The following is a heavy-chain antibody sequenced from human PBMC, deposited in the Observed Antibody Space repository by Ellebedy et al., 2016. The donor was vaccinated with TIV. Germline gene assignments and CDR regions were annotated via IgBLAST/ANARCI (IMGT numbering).Heavy chain of an antibody. V-gene: IGHV3-23*01. CDR1: GFTFSSYA. D-gene: IGHD2-2*01. CDR2: ISGSGGST. CDR3: ARYRPIYCSSTSCYDMDV. Sequence: GGSLRLSCAASGFTFSSYAMSWVRQAPGKGLEWVSAISGSGGSTYYADSVKGRFTISRDNAKNSLYLQMNSLRAEDTAVYYCARYRPIYCSSTSCYDMDVWGQGTTVTVSS. J-gene: IGHJ6*02.